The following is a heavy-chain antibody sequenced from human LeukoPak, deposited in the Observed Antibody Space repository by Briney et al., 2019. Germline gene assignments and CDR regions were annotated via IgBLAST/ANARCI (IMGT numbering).Heavy chain of an antibody. CDR3: ARACSSSFNWFDP. D-gene: IGHD6-13*01. CDR1: GGSVSSYY. V-gene: IGHV4-59*02. Sequence: SETLSLTCTVSGGSVSSYYWSWIRQPPGKGLEWIGYIYYSGSTNYNPSLKSRVTISVDTSKNQFSLKLSSVTAADTAVYYCARACSSSFNWFDPWGQGTLVTVS. J-gene: IGHJ5*02. CDR2: IYYSGST.